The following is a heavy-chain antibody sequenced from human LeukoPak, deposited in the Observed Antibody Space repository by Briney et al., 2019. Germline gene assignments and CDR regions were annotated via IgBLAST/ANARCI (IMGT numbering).Heavy chain of an antibody. CDR3: TRGRRATHDY. V-gene: IGHV3-49*04. Sequence: SLTLSCTASGFTFGDYSMNWVRQAPGKGLEWVGFIRSKAYGGTTEYAASVKGRFTISRDDSKSIAYLQMNSLKTEDTAVYYCTRGRRATHDYWGQGTLVTVSS. CDR1: GFTFGDYS. D-gene: IGHD1-26*01. J-gene: IGHJ4*02. CDR2: IRSKAYGGTT.